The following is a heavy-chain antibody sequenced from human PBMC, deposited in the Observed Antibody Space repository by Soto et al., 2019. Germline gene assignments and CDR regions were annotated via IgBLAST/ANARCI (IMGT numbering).Heavy chain of an antibody. CDR1: GFTFSSYA. CDR3: ARDRIYSSSWHDY. Sequence: QVQLVESGGGVVQPGRSLRLSCAASGFTFSSYAMHWVRQAPGKGLEWVAVISYDGSNKYYADSVKGRFTISRDNSKNTLYLQMNSLRAEDTAVYYCARDRIYSSSWHDYWDQGTLVTVSS. D-gene: IGHD6-13*01. J-gene: IGHJ4*02. V-gene: IGHV3-30-3*01. CDR2: ISYDGSNK.